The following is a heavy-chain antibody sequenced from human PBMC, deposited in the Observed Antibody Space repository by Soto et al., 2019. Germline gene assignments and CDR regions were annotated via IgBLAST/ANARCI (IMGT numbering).Heavy chain of an antibody. CDR3: AKPPGDLVVVVSALDY. J-gene: IGHJ4*02. CDR1: GFIFSNYG. V-gene: IGHV3-23*01. D-gene: IGHD2-15*01. CDR2: ISFSGGNT. Sequence: EVQLLESGGGLVQPGGSLRLSCAASGFIFSNYGMSWVRQAPGKGLEWVSAISFSGGNTYYADSVKGRFTISRDNSKNTLYLQMNSLRAEDTAVYCCAKPPGDLVVVVSALDYWGQGTLVTVSS.